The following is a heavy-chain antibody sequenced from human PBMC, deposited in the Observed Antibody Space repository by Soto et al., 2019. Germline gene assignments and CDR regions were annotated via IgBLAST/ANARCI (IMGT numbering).Heavy chain of an antibody. CDR3: AREGGYGPGGWFDP. Sequence: PSETLSLTCTVSGGSISSGDYYWSWIRQPPGKGLVWIGYIYYSGSTYYNPSLKSRVTISVDTSKNQFSLKLSSVTAADTAVYYCAREGGYGPGGWFDPWGQGTLVTVSS. CDR2: IYYSGST. CDR1: GGSISSGDYY. J-gene: IGHJ5*02. V-gene: IGHV4-30-4*01. D-gene: IGHD5-18*01.